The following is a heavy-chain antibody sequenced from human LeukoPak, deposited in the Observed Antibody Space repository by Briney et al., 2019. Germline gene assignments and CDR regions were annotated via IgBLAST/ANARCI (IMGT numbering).Heavy chain of an antibody. CDR2: IIPIFGIA. V-gene: IGHV1-69*17. Sequence: GASEKVSCKASGGTFSSYAISWVRQAPGQGLEWMGRIIPIFGIANYAQKFQGRVTITADKSTSTAYMELSSLRSEDTAVYYCARAPYSGSYYLFDYWGQGTLVTVSS. CDR3: ARAPYSGSYYLFDY. CDR1: GGTFSSYA. J-gene: IGHJ4*02. D-gene: IGHD1-26*01.